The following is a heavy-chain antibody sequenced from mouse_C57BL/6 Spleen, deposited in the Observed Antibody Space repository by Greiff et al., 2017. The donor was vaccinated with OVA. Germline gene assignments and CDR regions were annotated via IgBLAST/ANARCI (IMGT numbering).Heavy chain of an antibody. CDR3: ARGYSLYYFDY. V-gene: IGHV1-50*01. D-gene: IGHD2-12*01. Sequence: QVQLQQPGAELVKPGASVKLSCKASGYTFTSYWMQWVKQRPGQGLEWIGEIDPSDSYTNYNQKFKGKATLTVDTSSSTAYMQLSSLTSEDSAVYYCARGYSLYYFDYWGQGTTLTVSS. CDR2: IDPSDSYT. J-gene: IGHJ2*01. CDR1: GYTFTSYW.